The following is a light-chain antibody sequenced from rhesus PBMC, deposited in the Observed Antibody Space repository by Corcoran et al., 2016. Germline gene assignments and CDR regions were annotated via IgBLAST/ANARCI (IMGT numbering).Light chain of an antibody. CDR2: DAS. CDR3: LQHSTYPYT. Sequence: DIQMTQSPSSLSASVGDIVTITCRASQGIRSYLNWFQQKPGKAPKLLIYDASTLESGVPSRFSGSGSGTDFTLTVSSLQPEDFATYYCLQHSTYPYTFGPGTKVEIK. J-gene: IGKJ2*01. V-gene: IGKV1-28*03. CDR1: QGIRSY.